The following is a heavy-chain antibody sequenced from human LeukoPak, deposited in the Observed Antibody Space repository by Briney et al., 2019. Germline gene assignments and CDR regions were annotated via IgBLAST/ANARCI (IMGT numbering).Heavy chain of an antibody. V-gene: IGHV4-4*07. D-gene: IGHD2-8*02. CDR2: IYTSGST. J-gene: IGHJ4*02. CDR1: GGSISSYC. Sequence: PSETLSLTCTVSGGSISSYCWSWIRQPAGKGLEWIGRIYTSGSTNYNPSLKSRVTMSVDTSKNQFSLKLSSVTAADTAVYYCARGGQRGGLVPKYYFDYWGQGTLVTVSS. CDR3: ARGGQRGGLVPKYYFDY.